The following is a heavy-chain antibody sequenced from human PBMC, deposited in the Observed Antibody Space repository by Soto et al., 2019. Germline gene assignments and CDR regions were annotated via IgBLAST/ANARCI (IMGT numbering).Heavy chain of an antibody. V-gene: IGHV3-11*03. CDR2: ISSSSYT. Sequence: PGGSLRLSCAASGFTFSDYYMSWIRQAPGKGLEWVSYISSSSYTNYADSVKGRFTISRDNAKNSLYLQMNSLRAEDTAVYYCASGAYSSRPFNNWLDPWGQGSLVTVSS. CDR3: ASGAYSSRPFNNWLDP. CDR1: GFTFSDYY. D-gene: IGHD6-13*01. J-gene: IGHJ5*02.